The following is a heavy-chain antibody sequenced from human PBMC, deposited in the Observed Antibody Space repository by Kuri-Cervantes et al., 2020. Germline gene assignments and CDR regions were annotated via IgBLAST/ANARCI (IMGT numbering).Heavy chain of an antibody. D-gene: IGHD2-21*01. CDR2: INPNSGGT. CDR1: GYTFTGYY. J-gene: IGHJ3*02. CDR3: ARDGHSFPAAFDI. V-gene: IGHV1-2*02. Sequence: ASRKVSCKASGYTFTGYYMHWVRQAPGQEREWMGWINPNSGGTNYAQKFQGRVTMTRDTSISTAYMELSSLRSEDTAVYYCARDGHSFPAAFDIWGQGTMVTVSS.